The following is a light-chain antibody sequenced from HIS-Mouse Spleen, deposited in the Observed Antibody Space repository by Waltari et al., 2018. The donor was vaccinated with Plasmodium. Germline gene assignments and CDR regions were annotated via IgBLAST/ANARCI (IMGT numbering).Light chain of an antibody. CDR3: AAWDDSLNGVV. V-gene: IGLV1-44*01. J-gene: IGLJ2*01. Sequence: QSVLTQPPSASGTPGQRVTIPCSGSRSNHGSNTEHLYQHLPGTAPKLLIYSNNQRPSGVPDRFAGSKSGTSASLAISGLQSEDEADYYCAAWDDSLNGVVFGGGTKLTVL. CDR1: RSNHGSNT. CDR2: SNN.